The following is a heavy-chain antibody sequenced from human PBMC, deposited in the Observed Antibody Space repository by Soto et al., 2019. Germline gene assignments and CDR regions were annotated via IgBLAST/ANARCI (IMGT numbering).Heavy chain of an antibody. CDR3: AKYAGLSPGVRFHFDY. D-gene: IGHD3-10*01. CDR1: GFTFSSYA. V-gene: IGHV3-23*01. J-gene: IGHJ4*02. CDR2: MSGSDGKT. Sequence: EVQILESGGGLVQPGGSLRLSCRASGFTFSSYAMSWVRQAPGKGLEWVSSMSGSDGKTYYADFVRGRFTISRDNSRNPLYLDMDSLRAEDTAVYYCAKYAGLSPGVRFHFDYWGQGSLVSVSS.